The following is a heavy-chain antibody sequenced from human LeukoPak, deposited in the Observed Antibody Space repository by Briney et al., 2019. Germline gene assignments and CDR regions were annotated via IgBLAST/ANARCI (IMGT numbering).Heavy chain of an antibody. CDR2: INPNSGGT. D-gene: IGHD6-13*01. Sequence: LGASVKVSCKASGYTFTGYYMHWVRQAPGQGLEWMGWINPNSGGTNYAHKFQGRVTMTRDTSISTAYMQLSRLRSDDTAVYYCARDWVAAGTSWWFDPWGQGTLVTVSS. J-gene: IGHJ5*02. CDR1: GYTFTGYY. V-gene: IGHV1-2*07. CDR3: ARDWVAAGTSWWFDP.